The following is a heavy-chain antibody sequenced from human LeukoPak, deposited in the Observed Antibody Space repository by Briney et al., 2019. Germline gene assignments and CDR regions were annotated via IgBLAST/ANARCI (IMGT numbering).Heavy chain of an antibody. J-gene: IGHJ4*02. D-gene: IGHD3-22*01. CDR2: ISYDGSNK. Sequence: PGGSLRLSCAASGFTFSSNATHWVRQAPAKGLGWGAVISYDGSNKYYADSVKGRFTISRDNSKNTLYLQMNSLRAEDTAVYYCARGRITMTGGFDYWGQGALVTVSS. CDR3: ARGRITMTGGFDY. V-gene: IGHV3-30*04. CDR1: GFTFSSNA.